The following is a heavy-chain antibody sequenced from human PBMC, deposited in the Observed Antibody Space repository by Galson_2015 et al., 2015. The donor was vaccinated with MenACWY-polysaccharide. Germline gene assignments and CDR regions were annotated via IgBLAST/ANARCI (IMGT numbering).Heavy chain of an antibody. J-gene: IGHJ6*02. Sequence: SETLSLTCTVSGASISNYYWTWIRQPAGKGLEWIGRVYASGSTNSNPSLKSRLTMSVDTSKNQFSLGLSSVTAADTAIYYCARVWGGQWPRYSMDVWGQGTTVTVS. CDR3: ARVWGGQWPRYSMDV. CDR2: VYASGST. V-gene: IGHV4-4*07. D-gene: IGHD6-19*01. CDR1: GASISNYY.